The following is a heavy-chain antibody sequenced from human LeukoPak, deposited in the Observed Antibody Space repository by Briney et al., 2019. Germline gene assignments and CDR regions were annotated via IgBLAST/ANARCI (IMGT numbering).Heavy chain of an antibody. CDR2: INPNSGGT. D-gene: IGHD4-17*01. CDR1: GYTFTGYY. V-gene: IGHV1-2*02. J-gene: IGHJ6*02. Sequence: GASVKVSCKASGYTFTGYYMHWVRQAPGQGLEWMGWINPNSGGTNYAQKFQGRVTMTRDTSISTAYMELSRLRSDDTAVYYCARDGTHMTTERRDYYYGMDVWGQGTTVTVSS. CDR3: ARDGTHMTTERRDYYYGMDV.